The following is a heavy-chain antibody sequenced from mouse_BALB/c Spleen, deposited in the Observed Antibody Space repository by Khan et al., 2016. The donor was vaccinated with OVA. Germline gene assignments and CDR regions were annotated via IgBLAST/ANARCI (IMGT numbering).Heavy chain of an antibody. CDR2: INPSNGGT. J-gene: IGHJ1*01. D-gene: IGHD1-1*01. V-gene: IGHV1-53*01. CDR3: TRKDYYGSSHRYFDV. Sequence: QVRLQQSGTELVKPGASVKLSCKTSGYTFTRYYMYWVKQRPGQGLEWIGEINPSNGGTNFNEKFKSKATLTVDKLSSTAYMQLSSLTSEDSAVYYWTRKDYYGSSHRYFDVWGAGTTVTVSS. CDR1: GYTFTRYY.